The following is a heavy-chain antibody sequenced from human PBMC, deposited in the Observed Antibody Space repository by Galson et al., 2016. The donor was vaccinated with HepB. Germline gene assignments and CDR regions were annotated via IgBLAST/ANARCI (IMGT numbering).Heavy chain of an antibody. CDR3: VRVKATYYGSGRKKYGMDV. CDR2: ISNSSSFI. J-gene: IGHJ6*02. CDR1: GFIFSDYY. D-gene: IGHD3-10*01. Sequence: LRLSCAASGFIFSDYYMSWVRQAPGKGLEWVSYISNSSSFINYADSVRGRFTISRDNADNSLNLQMYSLRAEDTAIYYCVRVKATYYGSGRKKYGMDVWGQGTTVTVSS. V-gene: IGHV3-11*05.